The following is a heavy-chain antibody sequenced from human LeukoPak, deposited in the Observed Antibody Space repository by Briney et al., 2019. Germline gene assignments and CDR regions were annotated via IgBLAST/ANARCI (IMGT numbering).Heavy chain of an antibody. CDR2: VYYSGST. D-gene: IGHD4-17*01. Sequence: SETLSLTCTVSGDSISSYYWSWMRQRLGKGLEWMGYVYYSGSTKYNPSLKSRVTISVDTSKNQSSLKLSAVTAADTAVYYCARDRQATTAYDAFDIWGRGTMVTVSS. J-gene: IGHJ3*02. V-gene: IGHV4-59*01. CDR3: ARDRQATTAYDAFDI. CDR1: GDSISSYY.